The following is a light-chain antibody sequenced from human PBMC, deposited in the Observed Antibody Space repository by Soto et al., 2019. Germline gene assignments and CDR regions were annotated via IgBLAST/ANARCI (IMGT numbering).Light chain of an antibody. J-gene: IGKJ4*01. CDR3: QQSYDSPST. CDR2: GAS. V-gene: IGKV1-39*01. Sequence: DIQMTQSPSTLSASVGDRVTITCRASQTINNYLNWYQQKPGKAPKCLIYGASSLQSGVSSRFSGRGCGTAYTLIISSLQPEDFATYYCQQSYDSPSTLSGRTQVEIK. CDR1: QTINNY.